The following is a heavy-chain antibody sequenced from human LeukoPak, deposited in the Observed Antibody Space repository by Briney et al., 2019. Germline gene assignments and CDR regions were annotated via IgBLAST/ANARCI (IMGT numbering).Heavy chain of an antibody. Sequence: PGRSLRLSCAASGFPFDNYAMHWVRQAPRKGLEWLSIISWNSGYIGYADSVKGRFTIPRDNAKKSLDLQMNSLRAEDTAFYYCAKVRGTYSSGYFFDYWGQGTLVTVSS. V-gene: IGHV3-9*01. J-gene: IGHJ4*02. D-gene: IGHD6-19*01. CDR3: AKVRGTYSSGYFFDY. CDR2: ISWNSGYI. CDR1: GFPFDNYA.